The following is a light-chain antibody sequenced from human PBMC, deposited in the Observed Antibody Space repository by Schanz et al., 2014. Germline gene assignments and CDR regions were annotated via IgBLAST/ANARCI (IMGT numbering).Light chain of an antibody. J-gene: IGKJ4*01. CDR1: QSVGSN. CDR2: AAS. CDR3: QQYDKWPVT. Sequence: EIVMTQSPATLSVSPGERATLSCRASQSVGSNLAWYQQKPGQAPRLLMYAASTRATGIAARFSGSGSGTEFTLTISSLQSEDFAAYYCQQYDKWPVTFGGGTKVEIK. V-gene: IGKV3-15*01.